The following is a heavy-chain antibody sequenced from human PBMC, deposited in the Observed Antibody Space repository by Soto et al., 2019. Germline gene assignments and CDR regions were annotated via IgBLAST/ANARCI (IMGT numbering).Heavy chain of an antibody. CDR2: IDPSDSYT. CDR1: GYSFTSYW. CDR3: ARLAGYSSGWYEYYYYGMDV. Sequence: GESLKISCKGSGYSFTSYWISWVRRMPGKGLEWMGRIDPSDSYTNYSPSFQGHVTISADKSISTAYLQWSSLKASDTAMYYCARLAGYSSGWYEYYYYGMDVWGQGTTVTVSS. D-gene: IGHD6-19*01. J-gene: IGHJ6*02. V-gene: IGHV5-10-1*01.